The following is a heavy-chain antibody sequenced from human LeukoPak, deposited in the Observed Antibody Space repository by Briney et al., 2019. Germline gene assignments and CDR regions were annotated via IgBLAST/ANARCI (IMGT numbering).Heavy chain of an antibody. V-gene: IGHV3-48*03. Sequence: GGSLRLSCAASGFTFSSYEMNWVRQAPGKGLEWVSYISSSGSTIYYADSVKGRFTISRDNAKNSLYLQMNSLRAEDTAVYYCARDSYDSSTPYYFDYWGQGTLVTVSS. CDR2: ISSSGSTI. D-gene: IGHD3-22*01. CDR3: ARDSYDSSTPYYFDY. CDR1: GFTFSSYE. J-gene: IGHJ4*02.